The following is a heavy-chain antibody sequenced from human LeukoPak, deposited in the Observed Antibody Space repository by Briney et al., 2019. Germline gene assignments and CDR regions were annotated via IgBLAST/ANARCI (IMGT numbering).Heavy chain of an antibody. J-gene: IGHJ4*02. Sequence: GSLRLSCAASGFTVSSNYMSWVRQAPGNGLEWVSVIYSGGSTYYADSVKGRFTISRDNSKNTLYLQMNSLRAEDTAVYYCARVAPPDYDSPLANYFDYWGQGTLVTVSS. D-gene: IGHD3-9*01. CDR3: ARVAPPDYDSPLANYFDY. CDR2: IYSGGST. CDR1: GFTVSSNY. V-gene: IGHV3-53*01.